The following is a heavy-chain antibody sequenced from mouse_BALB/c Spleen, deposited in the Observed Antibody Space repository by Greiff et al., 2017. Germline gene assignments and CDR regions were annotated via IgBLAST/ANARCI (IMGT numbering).Heavy chain of an antibody. J-gene: IGHJ2*01. CDR2: IYPGSGST. CDR3: TSALYYFDY. Sequence: LQQPGSELVRPGASVKLSCKASGYTFTSYWMHWVKQRPGQGLEWIGNIYPGSGSTNYDEKFKSKATLTVDTSSSTAYMQLSSLTSEDSAVYYCTSALYYFDYWGQGTTLTVSS. V-gene: IGHV1S22*01. CDR1: GYTFTSYW. D-gene: IGHD3-1*01.